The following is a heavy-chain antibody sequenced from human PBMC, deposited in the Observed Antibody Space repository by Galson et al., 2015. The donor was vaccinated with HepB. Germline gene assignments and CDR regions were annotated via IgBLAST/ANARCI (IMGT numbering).Heavy chain of an antibody. CDR2: ISGSGGST. J-gene: IGHJ6*03. D-gene: IGHD4-23*01. CDR3: AKDSVTHGYYYYMDV. Sequence: SLRLSCAASGFTFSSYAMSWVRQAPGKGPEWVSAISGSGGSTYYADSVKGRFTISRDNSKNTLYLQMNSLRAEDTAVYYCAKDSVTHGYYYYMDVWGKGTTVTVSS. V-gene: IGHV3-23*01. CDR1: GFTFSSYA.